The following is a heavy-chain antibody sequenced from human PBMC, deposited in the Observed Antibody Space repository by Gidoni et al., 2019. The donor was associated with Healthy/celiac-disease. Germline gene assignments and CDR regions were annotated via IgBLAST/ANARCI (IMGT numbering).Heavy chain of an antibody. V-gene: IGHV4-39*01. J-gene: IGHJ4*02. CDR1: GGSISSSSYY. Sequence: QLQLQESGPGLVKPSETLSLTCTVSGGSISSSSYYWGWIRQPPGKGLEWIGSIYYSGSTYYNPSLKSRVTISVDTSKNQFSLKLSSVTAADTAVYYCARTMVRGSLSFDYWGQGPLVTVSS. CDR3: ARTMVRGSLSFDY. CDR2: IYYSGST. D-gene: IGHD3-10*01.